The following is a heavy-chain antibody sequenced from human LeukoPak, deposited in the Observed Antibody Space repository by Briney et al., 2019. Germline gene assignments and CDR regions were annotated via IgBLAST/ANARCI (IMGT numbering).Heavy chain of an antibody. Sequence: GGSLRLSCAASGFTFSSYAMTWVRQAPGRGLEWISAVSYDITRTFYADSVKGRFAISRDNSRNTLFLQMNSLRADDTAVYYCARPGCGGNCYYRMDVWGKGTTVTVSS. CDR1: GFTFSSYA. V-gene: IGHV3-23*01. J-gene: IGHJ6*04. CDR2: VSYDITRT. D-gene: IGHD2-2*01. CDR3: ARPGCGGNCYYRMDV.